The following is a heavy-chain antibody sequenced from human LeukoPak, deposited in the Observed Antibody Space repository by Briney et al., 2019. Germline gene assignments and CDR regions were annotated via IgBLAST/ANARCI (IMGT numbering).Heavy chain of an antibody. D-gene: IGHD4-17*01. J-gene: IGHJ4*02. Sequence: GGSLRLSCAASGFTFSSYSMNWVRQAPGKGLEWVSSISSISSYIYYADSVKGRFTISRDNAKNSLYLQMNSLRAEDTAVYYCARDRNGDSYFDYWGQGTLVTVSS. CDR1: GFTFSSYS. CDR3: ARDRNGDSYFDY. CDR2: ISSISSYI. V-gene: IGHV3-21*01.